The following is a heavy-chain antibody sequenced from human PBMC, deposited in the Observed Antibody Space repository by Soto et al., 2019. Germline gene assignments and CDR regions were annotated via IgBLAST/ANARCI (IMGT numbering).Heavy chain of an antibody. J-gene: IGHJ6*02. Sequence: QVQLVQSGAEVKKPGSSVKVSCKASGGTFSSYAIDWVRHAAGQGLEWMGGIIPIFGTTNYAEKLQGRVKLTSDESTRTAYMELSTLRSEDTAVYYCARGTVTGSEYNYYYYGMDVWGQGTTVTVSS. D-gene: IGHD1-1*01. CDR3: ARGTVTGSEYNYYYYGMDV. CDR1: GGTFSSYA. V-gene: IGHV1-69*05. CDR2: IIPIFGTT.